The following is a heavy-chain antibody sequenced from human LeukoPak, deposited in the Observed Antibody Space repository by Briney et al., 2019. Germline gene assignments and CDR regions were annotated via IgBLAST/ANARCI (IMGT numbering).Heavy chain of an antibody. V-gene: IGHV4-59*01. Sequence: PSETLSLTCAVSGGSISSYYWSWMRQPPGKGLEFIGHIYYSGSTNYNPPLKSRVTISVDTFKKQFSLNLSSVTAADTAVYYCAGAFPDSSRYIGPLDHWGQGILVTVSS. CDR1: GGSISSYY. CDR3: AGAFPDSSRYIGPLDH. J-gene: IGHJ4*02. CDR2: IYYSGST. D-gene: IGHD3-22*01.